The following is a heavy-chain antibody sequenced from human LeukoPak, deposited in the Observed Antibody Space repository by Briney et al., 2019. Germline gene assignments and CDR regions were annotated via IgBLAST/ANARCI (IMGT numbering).Heavy chain of an antibody. Sequence: SETLSLTCTVSGGSISSGSYYWSWIRQPAGKGLEWIGRIYTSGSTNYNPSLKSRATISVDTSKNQFSLKLSSVTAADTAVYYCARSGSGYLRYYFDYWGQGTLVTVSS. CDR1: GGSISSGSYY. D-gene: IGHD5-12*01. CDR2: IYTSGST. CDR3: ARSGSGYLRYYFDY. V-gene: IGHV4-61*02. J-gene: IGHJ4*02.